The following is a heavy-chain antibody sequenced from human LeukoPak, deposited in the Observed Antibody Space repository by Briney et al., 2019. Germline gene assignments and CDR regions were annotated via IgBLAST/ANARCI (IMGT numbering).Heavy chain of an antibody. CDR3: ARDRYSSGWYYYYYGMDV. D-gene: IGHD6-19*01. CDR1: GFTFSSYA. Sequence: PGGSLRLSCAASGFTFSSYAMHWVRQAPGKGLEGVAVISYDGSNKYYADSVKARFTISRDNSKNTLYLQMNSLRAEDTAVYYCARDRYSSGWYYYYYGMDVWGQGTTVTVSS. J-gene: IGHJ6*02. CDR2: ISYDGSNK. V-gene: IGHV3-30-3*01.